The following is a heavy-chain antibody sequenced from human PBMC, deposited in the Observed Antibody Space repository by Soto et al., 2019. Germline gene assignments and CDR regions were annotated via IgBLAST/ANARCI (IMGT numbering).Heavy chain of an antibody. CDR3: ARSPHIQLWSYPSDY. V-gene: IGHV4-30-4*01. Sequence: SETLSLTCTVSGGSISSGDYYWSWIRQPPGKGLEWIGYIHYSGSTYYNPSLKSRLTISVDTSKNQFSLKLSSVTAADTAVYYCARSPHIQLWSYPSDYWGQGSLVTVSS. J-gene: IGHJ4*02. D-gene: IGHD5-18*01. CDR1: GGSISSGDYY. CDR2: IHYSGST.